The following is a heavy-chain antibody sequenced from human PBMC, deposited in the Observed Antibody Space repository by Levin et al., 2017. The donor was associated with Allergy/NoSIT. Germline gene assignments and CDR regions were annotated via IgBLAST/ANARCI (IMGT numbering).Heavy chain of an antibody. J-gene: IGHJ4*02. CDR1: GFTFDDYA. CDR3: AKRYCSSTSCYEFDY. V-gene: IGHV3-9*01. Sequence: LSLTCAASGFTFDDYAMHWVRQAPGKGLEWVSGISWNSGSIGYADSVKGRFTISRDNAKNSLYLQMNSLRAEDTALYYCAKRYCSSTSCYEFDYWGQGTLVTVSS. CDR2: ISWNSGSI. D-gene: IGHD2-2*01.